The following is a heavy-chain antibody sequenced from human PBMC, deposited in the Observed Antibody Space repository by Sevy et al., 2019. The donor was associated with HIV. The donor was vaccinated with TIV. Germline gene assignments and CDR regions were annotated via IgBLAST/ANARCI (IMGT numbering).Heavy chain of an antibody. V-gene: IGHV6-1*01. CDR3: ARNPPYCSSTSCHFDY. CDR2: TYYRSKLYN. D-gene: IGHD2-2*01. J-gene: IGHJ4*02. CDR1: GDSVSSNSAA. Sequence: SQTLSLTCAISGDSVSSNSAAWNWIRQSPSRGLEWLGRTYYRSKLYNDYAVSVKSRITINPDTSKNQFSLQLNSVTPEDTAVYYCARNPPYCSSTSCHFDYWGQGTLVTVSS.